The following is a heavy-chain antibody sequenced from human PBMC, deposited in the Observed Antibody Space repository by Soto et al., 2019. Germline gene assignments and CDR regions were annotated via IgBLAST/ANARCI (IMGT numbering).Heavy chain of an antibody. CDR1: GVTFTNSA. Sequence: ASVKASCKASGVTFTNSAVQWVRQARGQGLEWIGWIDADSGNTDYAQKFQGRVTMTRNTSISTAYMELSSLRSEDTAVYYCARGDPPPGYWGQGTLVTVSS. CDR2: IDADSGNT. J-gene: IGHJ4*02. CDR3: ARGDPPPGY. D-gene: IGHD3-10*01. V-gene: IGHV1-58*01.